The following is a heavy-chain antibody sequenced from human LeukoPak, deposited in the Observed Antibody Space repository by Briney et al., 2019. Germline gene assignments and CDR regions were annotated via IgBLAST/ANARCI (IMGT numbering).Heavy chain of an antibody. CDR2: IIPIFGTA. J-gene: IGHJ5*02. V-gene: IGHV1-69*13. CDR3: ARDIGVVAVAGTEINNWFDP. CDR1: GGAFSGYA. Sequence: SVKVSCKASGGAFSGYAISWVRQAPGQGLEWMGGIIPIFGTANYAQKFQGRVTITADESTSTAYMELSSLRSEDTAVYYCARDIGVVAVAGTEINNWFDPWGQGTLVTVSS. D-gene: IGHD6-19*01.